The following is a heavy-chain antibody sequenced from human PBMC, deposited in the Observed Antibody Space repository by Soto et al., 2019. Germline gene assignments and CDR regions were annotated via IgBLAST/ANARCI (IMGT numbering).Heavy chain of an antibody. D-gene: IGHD2-2*02. CDR2: ISAYNGNT. CDR1: GGTFSSYA. Sequence: QVQLVQSGAEVKKPGSSVKVSCKASGGTFSSYAISWVRQAPGQGLEWMGWISAYNGNTNYAQKLQGRVTMTTDTSTSTAYMELRSLRSDDTAVYYCARDSEDIVVVPAAIENWFDPWGQGTLVTVSS. V-gene: IGHV1-18*01. J-gene: IGHJ5*02. CDR3: ARDSEDIVVVPAAIENWFDP.